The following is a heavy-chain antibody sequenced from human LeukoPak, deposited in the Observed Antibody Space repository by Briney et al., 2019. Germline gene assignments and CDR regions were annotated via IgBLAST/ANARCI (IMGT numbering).Heavy chain of an antibody. D-gene: IGHD4-17*01. J-gene: IGHJ5*02. CDR3: ARGVYGDYGPGTNWFDP. CDR1: GYTFTSYG. V-gene: IGHV1-18*01. Sequence: ASVKVSCTASGYTFTSYGISWVRQASGQGLEWMGWISAYNGNTNYAQKLQGRVTMTTDTSTSTAYMELRSLRSDDTAVYYCARGVYGDYGPGTNWFDPWGQGTLVTVSS. CDR2: ISAYNGNT.